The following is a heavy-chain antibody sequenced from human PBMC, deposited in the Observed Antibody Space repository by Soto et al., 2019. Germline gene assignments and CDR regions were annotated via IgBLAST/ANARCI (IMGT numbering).Heavy chain of an antibody. CDR2: VYYSGST. D-gene: IGHD5-12*01. J-gene: IGHJ3*02. CDR3: ARLRLRAVYAFVI. CDR1: GGSVSSGAYY. V-gene: IGHV4-31*03. Sequence: QVQLQESDAGLVKASQTLSLTCTVSGGSVSSGAYYWTWIRQRPGKGLEWIGYVYYSGSTYYSRSLESRLFISLDTSKNQFFLRLRSVTAAVTAMYYCARLRLRAVYAFVIWGQGTMGTVSS.